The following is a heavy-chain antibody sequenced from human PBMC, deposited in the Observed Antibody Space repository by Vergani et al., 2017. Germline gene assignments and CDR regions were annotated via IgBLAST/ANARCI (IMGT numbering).Heavy chain of an antibody. CDR1: GGSISSSSYY. CDR2: IYYSWST. V-gene: IGHV4-39*01. CDR3: ARQGPKRITMVRGGQSFDY. D-gene: IGHD3-10*01. Sequence: QLQLQESGPGLVKPSETLSLTCTVSGGSISSSSYYWGWIRQPPGKGLEWIGSIYYSWSTYYNPSLKSRVTISVDTSKNQFSLKLSSVTAADTAVYYCARQGPKRITMVRGGQSFDYWGQGTLVTVAS. J-gene: IGHJ4*02.